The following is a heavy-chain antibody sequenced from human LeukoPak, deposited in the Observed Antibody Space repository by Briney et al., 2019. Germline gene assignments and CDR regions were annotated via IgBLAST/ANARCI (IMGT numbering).Heavy chain of an antibody. CDR3: ARGIPGYFNTSGYYYDY. CDR1: GGSISSGSYY. CDR2: IYTSGST. D-gene: IGHD3-22*01. Sequence: PSETLSLTCTVSGGSISSGSYYWSWIRQPAGRGLEWIGRIYTSGSTNYNPSLKSRVTISVDKSRNQFSLRLSSVTAADTAVYYCARGIPGYFNTSGYYYDYWGQGTLVTVSS. V-gene: IGHV4-61*02. J-gene: IGHJ4*02.